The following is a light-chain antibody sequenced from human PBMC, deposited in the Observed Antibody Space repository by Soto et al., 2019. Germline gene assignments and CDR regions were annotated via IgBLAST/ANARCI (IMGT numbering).Light chain of an antibody. Sequence: DIQMTQSPSTLSASVGDRVTITCRASQSIRSGLAWYQQKPGKAPQLLIYDASNLESGVPSRFSGRGSGTEFTLTISSLQPDDFATYYCQQYDSFSKTFGRGTKVEVK. J-gene: IGKJ1*01. CDR1: QSIRSG. CDR3: QQYDSFSKT. CDR2: DAS. V-gene: IGKV1-5*01.